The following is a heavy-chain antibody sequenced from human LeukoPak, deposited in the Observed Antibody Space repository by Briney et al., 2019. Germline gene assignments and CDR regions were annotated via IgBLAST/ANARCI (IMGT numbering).Heavy chain of an antibody. Sequence: GGSLRLSCAASGFTFSSYGMHWVRQAPGKGLEWMAFIRYDGSNKYYADSVKGRFTISRDNSKNTLYLQMNSLRAEDTAVYYCAEDAGLHTPYYFDYWGQGTLVTVSS. CDR3: AEDAGLHTPYYFDY. CDR2: IRYDGSNK. CDR1: GFTFSSYG. J-gene: IGHJ4*02. D-gene: IGHD5-24*01. V-gene: IGHV3-30*02.